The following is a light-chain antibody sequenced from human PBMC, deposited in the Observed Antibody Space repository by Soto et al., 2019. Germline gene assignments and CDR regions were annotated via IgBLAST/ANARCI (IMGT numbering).Light chain of an antibody. CDR1: SGNISYA. V-gene: IGLV4-69*01. CDR2: INSDGSH. CDR3: QTWGPGIQV. J-gene: IGLJ1*01. Sequence: QLVLTQSPSASASLGASVKLTCTLSSGNISYAIAGHQQQPEKGTRYLLKINSDGSHSKGDGLPDRVSGSGSGAERYITGPRVQYEAEAYYYCQTWGPGIQVFGTGTKLTVL.